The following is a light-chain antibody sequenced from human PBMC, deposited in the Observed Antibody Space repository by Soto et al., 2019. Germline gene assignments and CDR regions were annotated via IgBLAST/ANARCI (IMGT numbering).Light chain of an antibody. CDR1: QSVRNNY. J-gene: IGKJ1*01. CDR2: GAS. V-gene: IGKV3-20*01. CDR3: QQTGSSGT. Sequence: VLTQSPGTLSLSTAERVPLSCRASQSVRNNYLAWYQQKPGQAPRLLIYGASNRASGIPGMFSSSWSGTDFTLTISRMEPADFAVCYCQQTGSSGTFGQGTKVYIK.